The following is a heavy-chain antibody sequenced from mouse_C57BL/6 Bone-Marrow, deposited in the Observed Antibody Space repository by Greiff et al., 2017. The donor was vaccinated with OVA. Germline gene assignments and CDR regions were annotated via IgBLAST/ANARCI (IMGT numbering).Heavy chain of an antibody. J-gene: IGHJ3*01. V-gene: IGHV10-1*01. CDR3: VRPLIYYGNPFAY. D-gene: IGHD2-1*01. Sequence: VKDRFTISRDDSESMLYLQMNNLKTEDTAMYYCVRPLIYYGNPFAYWGQGTLVTVSA.